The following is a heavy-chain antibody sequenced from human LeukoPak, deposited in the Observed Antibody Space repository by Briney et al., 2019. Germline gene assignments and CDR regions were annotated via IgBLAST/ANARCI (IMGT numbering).Heavy chain of an antibody. CDR1: GFTFGSFG. J-gene: IGHJ4*02. CDR3: ARDKGGGLDY. V-gene: IGHV3-33*01. CDR2: IWGDGGTQ. Sequence: GGSLRLSCAPSGFTFGSFGMHWVRQAPGKGLEWVAIIWGDGGTQYYGDSVKGRVTISRDNSKNMLYLQMNSLRAEETAVYYCARDKGGGLDYCGQGTLVTVSS. D-gene: IGHD3-16*01.